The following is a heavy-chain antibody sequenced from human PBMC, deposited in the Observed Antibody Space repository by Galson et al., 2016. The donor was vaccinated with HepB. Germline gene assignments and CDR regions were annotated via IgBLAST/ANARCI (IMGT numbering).Heavy chain of an antibody. Sequence: SETLSLTCDVSGDSISSSHWWGWVRQPPGKGLEWIGEIYHIGSTNYNPSLKSRLTLSVDKSKNHFSLNLSSVTAADTAVYYCTRDLADGYGLDVWGQGATVIASS. CDR2: IYHIGST. J-gene: IGHJ6*02. CDR3: TRDLADGYGLDV. D-gene: IGHD5-24*01. V-gene: IGHV4-4*02. CDR1: GDSISSSHW.